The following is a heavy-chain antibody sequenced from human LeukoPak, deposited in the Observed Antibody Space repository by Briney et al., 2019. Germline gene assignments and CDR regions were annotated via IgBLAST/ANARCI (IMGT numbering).Heavy chain of an antibody. V-gene: IGHV1-69*05. D-gene: IGHD3-9*01. CDR1: GGTFSIYS. CDR2: IIPKFGSA. Sequence: GASVKVPCKTSGGTFSIYSVSWVRQASGQGLEWMGGIIPKFGSANYAQRFQGRVTITTDEATTTVYMELSSLRSDDTAVYYCARDNFATSGVKYFQHWGQGTLVTVSS. J-gene: IGHJ1*01. CDR3: ARDNFATSGVKYFQH.